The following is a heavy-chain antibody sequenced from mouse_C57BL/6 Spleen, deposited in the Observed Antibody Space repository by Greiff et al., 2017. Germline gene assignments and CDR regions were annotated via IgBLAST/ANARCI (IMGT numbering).Heavy chain of an antibody. Sequence: QVQLQQPGAELVRPGSSVKLSCKASGYTFTSYWMHWVKQRPIQGLEWIGNIDPSDSETHYNQKFKDKATFTVDKSSSTAYMQLSSLTSEDSAVYYCARWVYDYDGEGYYFDYWGQGTTLTVSS. CDR2: IDPSDSET. CDR1: GYTFTSYW. D-gene: IGHD2-4*01. CDR3: ARWVYDYDGEGYYFDY. V-gene: IGHV1-52*01. J-gene: IGHJ2*01.